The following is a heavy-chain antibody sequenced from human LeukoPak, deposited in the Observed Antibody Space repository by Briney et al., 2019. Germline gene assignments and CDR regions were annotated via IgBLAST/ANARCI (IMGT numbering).Heavy chain of an antibody. D-gene: IGHD6-13*01. CDR2: IVPVFGTP. V-gene: IGHV1-69*13. J-gene: IGHJ4*02. CDR3: ARGSASNWPVDY. CDR1: GGSFSSYA. Sequence: SVKVSCKASGGSFSSYAISWVRQAPGLGLEWMGGIVPVFGTPNYAQEFQGRLTIIADDSSSTAYMELRSLTSDDTAVYYCARGSASNWPVDYWGQGTLVTVS.